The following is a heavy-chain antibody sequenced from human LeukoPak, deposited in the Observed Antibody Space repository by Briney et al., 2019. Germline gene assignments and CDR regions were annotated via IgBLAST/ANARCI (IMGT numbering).Heavy chain of an antibody. CDR3: ARAGWLPFDY. Sequence: SETLSLTCTVSGGSISSSSYYWGWIRQPPGKGLEWIGSIYYSGSTYYNPSLKSRVTISVDTSKNQFFLKLSSVTAADTAVYYCARAGWLPFDYWGQGTLVTVSS. J-gene: IGHJ4*02. V-gene: IGHV4-39*01. CDR2: IYYSGST. D-gene: IGHD6-19*01. CDR1: GGSISSSSYY.